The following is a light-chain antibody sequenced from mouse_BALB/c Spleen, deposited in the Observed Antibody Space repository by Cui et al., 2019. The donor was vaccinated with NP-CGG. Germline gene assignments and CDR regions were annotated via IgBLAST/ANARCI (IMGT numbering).Light chain of an antibody. Sequence: AVVTQSAATTTSPGETVTLTCRSSTGAVTTSNYANWVQEKPDHLFTGLIGGTNNRVPGVPARFSGSLIGDKAALTITGAQTEDETIYFCALWYSNHWVFGGGTKLTVL. V-gene: IGLV1*01. CDR1: TGAVTTSNY. J-gene: IGLJ1*01. CDR2: GTN. CDR3: ALWYSNHWV.